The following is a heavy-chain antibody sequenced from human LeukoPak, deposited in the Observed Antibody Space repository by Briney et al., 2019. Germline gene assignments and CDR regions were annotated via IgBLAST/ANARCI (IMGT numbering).Heavy chain of an antibody. V-gene: IGHV3-53*01. D-gene: IGHD5-18*01. CDR1: GFTVSGNY. CDR2: IYSGGST. CDR3: ARVTQLWLPFDY. Sequence: GGSLRLSCAASGFTVSGNYMSWVRQAPGKGLEWVSVIYSGGSTYYADSVKGRFTISRDNSKNTLYLQMNSLRAEDTAVYYCARVTQLWLPFDYWGQGTLVTVSS. J-gene: IGHJ4*02.